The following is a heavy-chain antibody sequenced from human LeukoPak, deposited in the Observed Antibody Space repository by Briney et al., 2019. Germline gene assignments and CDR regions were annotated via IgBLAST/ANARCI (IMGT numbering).Heavy chain of an antibody. CDR1: GXTXXTYW. V-gene: IGHV3-74*03. CDR3: ASEGSSSSGRYFDY. D-gene: IGHD6-6*01. Sequence: RVSXXXSGXTXXTYWMRWVRQGPGKGLEWVSLFTCHATPTTYAVSVKGRFTISRDNATNTLYLKMNSLRAEATAVYSCASEGSSSSGRYFDYWGQGTLVTVSS. J-gene: IGHJ4*02. CDR2: FTCHATPT.